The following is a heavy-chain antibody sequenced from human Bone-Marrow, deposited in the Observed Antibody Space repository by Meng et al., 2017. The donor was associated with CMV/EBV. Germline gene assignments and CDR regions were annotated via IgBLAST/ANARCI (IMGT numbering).Heavy chain of an antibody. J-gene: IGHJ4*02. CDR1: GFTFSSYG. CDR3: AKDLRTSSWYEGY. V-gene: IGHV3-30*02. D-gene: IGHD6-13*01. CDR2: IRYDGSNK. Sequence: GGSLRLSCAASGFTFSSYGMHWVRQAPGKGLEWVAFIRYDGSNKYFADSVKGRFTISRDNSKNTLYLQMNSLRAEDKAVYYCAKDLRTSSWYEGYWGQGTLDTVSS.